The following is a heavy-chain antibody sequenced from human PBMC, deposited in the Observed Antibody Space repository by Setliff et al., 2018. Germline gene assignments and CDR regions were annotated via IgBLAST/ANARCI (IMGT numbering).Heavy chain of an antibody. J-gene: IGHJ6*03. D-gene: IGHD6-13*01. CDR3: ARQPYSTTYYYYYYYMDV. Sequence: SETLSLTCAVYGESFSGHYWSWIRQPPGKGLEWIGEINHSGSTNYNPSLKTLVTISVDTSKNQFSLKLSSVTAADTAVYYCARQPYSTTYYYYYYYMDVWGKGTTVTVSS. V-gene: IGHV4-34*01. CDR1: GESFSGHY. CDR2: INHSGST.